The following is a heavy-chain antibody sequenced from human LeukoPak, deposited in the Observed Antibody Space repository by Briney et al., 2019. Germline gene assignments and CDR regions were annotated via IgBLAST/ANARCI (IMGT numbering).Heavy chain of an antibody. CDR2: VYFSGSA. J-gene: IGHJ4*02. Sequence: PSETLSLTCTVSGGSISNRPYYWGWIRQPPGRELEWLGSVYFSGSAYDNPSLKSRVTVSGDTSKNQISLRLNSVTAADTAVYYCARGANWGRPDYWGQGKLVTVSS. CDR3: ARGANWGRPDY. V-gene: IGHV4-39*01. CDR1: GGSISNRPYY. D-gene: IGHD7-27*01.